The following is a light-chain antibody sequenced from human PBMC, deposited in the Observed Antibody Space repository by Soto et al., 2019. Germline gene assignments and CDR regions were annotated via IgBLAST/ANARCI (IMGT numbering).Light chain of an antibody. CDR2: SDN. CDR1: SSNIGSNT. J-gene: IGLJ2*01. Sequence: QSVLTQPPSASGTHGQRVTISCSGSSSNIGSNTVNWNQQLPGTAPKLHIYSDNQRPSGVPDRFSVSKSGTSVSLAISGLQSDDEADYYCAAWDDSLNGLVFGGGTKVTVL. V-gene: IGLV1-44*01. CDR3: AAWDDSLNGLV.